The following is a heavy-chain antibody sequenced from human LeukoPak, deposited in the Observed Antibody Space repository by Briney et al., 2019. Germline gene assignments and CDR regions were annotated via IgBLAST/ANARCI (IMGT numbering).Heavy chain of an antibody. CDR3: ARGWPDYYSMDI. Sequence: ASVKVSRESSGYTFTGYYMYWVRRAPGQGLESMGWINPNSGGTKYAQKFQGRVTMTRDTSISTAYMEVSRLRSDDTAVYYCARGWPDYYSMDIWGPGTTVTVSS. CDR1: GYTFTGYY. J-gene: IGHJ6*02. V-gene: IGHV1-2*02. D-gene: IGHD2-15*01. CDR2: INPNSGGT.